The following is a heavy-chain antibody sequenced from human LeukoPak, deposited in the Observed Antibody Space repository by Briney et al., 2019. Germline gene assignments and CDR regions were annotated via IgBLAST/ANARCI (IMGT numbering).Heavy chain of an antibody. Sequence: GGSLRLPCAASGLIFSNAWMSWVRQAPGKGLEWVCRIKGKTDGGTTDYAAPVKGRFTVARDDSKNTLYLQMNSLKTEDTAVYYCTTSGGYYDTSGFDYWGQGTLVTVSS. V-gene: IGHV3-15*01. CDR3: TTSGGYYDTSGFDY. J-gene: IGHJ4*02. CDR2: IKGKTDGGTT. CDR1: GLIFSNAW. D-gene: IGHD3-22*01.